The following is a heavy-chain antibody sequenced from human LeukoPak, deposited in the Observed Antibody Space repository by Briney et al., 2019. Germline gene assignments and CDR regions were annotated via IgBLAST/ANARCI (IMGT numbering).Heavy chain of an antibody. D-gene: IGHD3-10*01. CDR2: ISSSSSYI. Sequence: PGGSLRLSCAASGFTFSSYSMNWVRQAPGKGLEWVSSISSSSSYIYYADSVKGRFTISRDNAKNSLYLQMNSLRTEDTAVYYCARWEGFGYTYYYYGMDVWGQGTTVTVSS. J-gene: IGHJ6*02. V-gene: IGHV3-21*01. CDR1: GFTFSSYS. CDR3: ARWEGFGYTYYYYGMDV.